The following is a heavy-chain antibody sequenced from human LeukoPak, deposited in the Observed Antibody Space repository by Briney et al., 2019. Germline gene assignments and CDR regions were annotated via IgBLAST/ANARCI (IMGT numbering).Heavy chain of an antibody. J-gene: IGHJ4*02. D-gene: IGHD5-18*01. Sequence: PSETLSLTCTVSGGSISSYYWSWIRQPPGKGLEWIGYIYYSGSTNYNPSLKSRVTISVDTSKNQFSLKLSSVTAADTAVHYCARGGARGYSYGLFDYWGQGTLVTVSS. V-gene: IGHV4-59*12. CDR2: IYYSGST. CDR1: GGSISSYY. CDR3: ARGGARGYSYGLFDY.